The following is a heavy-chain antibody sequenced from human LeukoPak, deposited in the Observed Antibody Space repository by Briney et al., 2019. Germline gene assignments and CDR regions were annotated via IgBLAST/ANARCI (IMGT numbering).Heavy chain of an antibody. CDR2: ISGSGTST. V-gene: IGHV3-23*01. J-gene: IGHJ4*02. D-gene: IGHD6-13*01. Sequence: GGSLRLSCAASGFTFSSYDMTWDRQAPGKGLEWVSAISGSGTSTYYADSVKGRFTISRDNSKNTLYLQMKSLRVEDTAVYYCARQQLPSGYWGQGTLVTVSS. CDR1: GFTFSSYD. CDR3: ARQQLPSGY.